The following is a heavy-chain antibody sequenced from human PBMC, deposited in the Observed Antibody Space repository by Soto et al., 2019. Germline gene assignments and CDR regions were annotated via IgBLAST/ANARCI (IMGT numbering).Heavy chain of an antibody. V-gene: IGHV4-38-2*02. CDR3: ARDYGGNYYYYYGMDV. J-gene: IGHJ6*02. CDR1: GYSISSGYY. Sequence: NPSETLSLTCAVSGYSISSGYYWGWIRQPPGKGLEWIGSIYHSGSTYYNPSLKSRVTISVDTSKDQFSLKLSSVTAADTAVYYCARDYGGNYYYYYGMDVWGQGTTVTVSS. CDR2: IYHSGST. D-gene: IGHD4-17*01.